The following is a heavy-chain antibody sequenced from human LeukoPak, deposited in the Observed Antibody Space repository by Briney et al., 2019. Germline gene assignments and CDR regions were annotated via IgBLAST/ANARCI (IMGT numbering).Heavy chain of an antibody. V-gene: IGHV1-69*04. D-gene: IGHD5-12*01. Sequence: SAKVSCKAFGATLNIGHAFIWARQVPGQGLQRMGRIIPFLGEVNYAQNFQGRVSFTADKSTATMYMEMKSLRLDDTAIYYCSPCGHAYDWFGPWGQGTLVTVSS. J-gene: IGHJ5*02. CDR3: SPCGHAYDWFGP. CDR1: GATLNIGHA. CDR2: IIPFLGEV.